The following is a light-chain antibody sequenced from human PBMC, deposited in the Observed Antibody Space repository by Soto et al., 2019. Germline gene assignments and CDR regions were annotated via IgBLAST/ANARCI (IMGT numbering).Light chain of an antibody. CDR2: DAS. J-gene: IGKJ4*01. CDR1: ESVRNN. V-gene: IGKV3-15*01. CDR3: HQNNKWPPATLT. Sequence: EIVLTQSPATLSASPGERATLSCRASESVRNNLAWYQHKPGQAPRLLIYDASTRATGIPARCSGSGSGTEFTLIISSLQPEYFAVYCWHQNNKWPPATLTFGGGTKVEI.